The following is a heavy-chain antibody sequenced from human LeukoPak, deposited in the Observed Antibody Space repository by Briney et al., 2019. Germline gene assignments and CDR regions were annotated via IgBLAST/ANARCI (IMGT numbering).Heavy chain of an antibody. CDR1: GFTFSSYA. V-gene: IGHV3-23*01. Sequence: GGSLRLSCAASGFTFSSYAMTWVRQAPGKGLEWVSAIGSGGSAYYAGSVKGRFTISRDNSKNTLYLHMNSLRAEDTAVYYCARDRGGLTMIVPSDYWGQGTLVTVSS. CDR3: ARDRGGLTMIVPSDY. CDR2: IGSGGSA. D-gene: IGHD3-22*01. J-gene: IGHJ4*02.